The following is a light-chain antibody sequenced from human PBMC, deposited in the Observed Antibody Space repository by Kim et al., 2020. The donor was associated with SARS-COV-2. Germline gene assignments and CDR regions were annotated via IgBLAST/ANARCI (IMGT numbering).Light chain of an antibody. CDR1: KLGDKY. J-gene: IGLJ1*01. CDR2: QDN. CDR3: QAWDSSTHNYV. Sequence: SYELTQPPSVSVSPGQTASITCSGYKLGDKYVSWYQQKPDQSPVVVIYQDNQWPSGIPERFSGSNSGNTATLTISGTQAMDEADYYCQAWDSSTHNYV. V-gene: IGLV3-1*01.